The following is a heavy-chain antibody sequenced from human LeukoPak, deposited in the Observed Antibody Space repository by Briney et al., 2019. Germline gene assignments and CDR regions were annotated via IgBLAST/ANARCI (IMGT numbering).Heavy chain of an antibody. CDR1: GYTFTSYD. J-gene: IGHJ4*02. CDR3: ATDPLRALNYYGSGSYGY. Sequence: ATVKVSCKASGYTFTSYDINWVRQATGQGLEWMGWMNPNSGNTGYAQKFQGRVTITRNTSISTAYMELSSLRSEDTAVYYCATDPLRALNYYGSGSYGYWGQGTLVTVSS. CDR2: MNPNSGNT. V-gene: IGHV1-8*03. D-gene: IGHD3-10*01.